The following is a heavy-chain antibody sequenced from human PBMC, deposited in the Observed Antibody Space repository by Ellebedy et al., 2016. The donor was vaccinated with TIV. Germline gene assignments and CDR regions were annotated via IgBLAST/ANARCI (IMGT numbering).Heavy chain of an antibody. Sequence: GESLKISCAASGCTVSSTYMNWVRQAPGKGLEWVSSISTITNYADSVRGRFTISRDNAKNPLYLQMNSLRAEDTAVYYCSRGGGCGGGTCYYPDFWGQGTLVTVSS. D-gene: IGHD2-15*01. CDR3: SRGGGCGGGTCYYPDF. V-gene: IGHV3-69-1*01. CDR1: GCTVSSTY. J-gene: IGHJ4*02. CDR2: ISTIT.